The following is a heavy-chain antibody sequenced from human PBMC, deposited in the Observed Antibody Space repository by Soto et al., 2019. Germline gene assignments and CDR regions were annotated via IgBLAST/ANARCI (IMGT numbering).Heavy chain of an antibody. CDR3: ARHLRTGGGWFDP. D-gene: IGHD2-2*01. CDR2: ISAYNGNT. J-gene: IGHJ5*02. Sequence: QVQLVQSGAEVKKPGASVKVSCKASGYTFTSYGISWVRQAPGQGLEWMGWISAYNGNTNYAQKLQGRVTMTTDTATSKAYMERRSRRSDDTAVYYWARHLRTGGGWFDPWGQGTLVTVSS. CDR1: GYTFTSYG. V-gene: IGHV1-18*01.